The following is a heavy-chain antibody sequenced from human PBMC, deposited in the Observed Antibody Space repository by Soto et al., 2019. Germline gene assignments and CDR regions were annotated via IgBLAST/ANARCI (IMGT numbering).Heavy chain of an antibody. Sequence: RLSCAASGVTFSNYGMNWVRHSPGKGLEWVSYISGSSSTIFYADSVKGRFTISRDNARNSLSLQMNSLRDEDTAVYYCASAPSRIRPLDYWGRGTLVTVSS. V-gene: IGHV3-48*02. CDR3: ASAPSRIRPLDY. CDR1: GVTFSNYG. J-gene: IGHJ4*02. CDR2: ISGSSSTI.